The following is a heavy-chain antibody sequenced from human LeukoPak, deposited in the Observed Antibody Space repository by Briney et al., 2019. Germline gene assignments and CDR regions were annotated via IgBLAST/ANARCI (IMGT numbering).Heavy chain of an antibody. CDR2: ISTGTYI. D-gene: IGHD2-15*01. V-gene: IGHV3-48*03. CDR1: GFTFSRFE. J-gene: IGHJ6*03. Sequence: GGSLRLSCVASGFTFSRFEMNWVRQAPGKGLEWISHISTGTYIAYTDSVKGRFTISRDNAKNSLFLQMNSLRAEDTAVYYCARVLRYCSGGNCYSGGLGYMDVWGKGTTVTISS. CDR3: ARVLRYCSGGNCYSGGLGYMDV.